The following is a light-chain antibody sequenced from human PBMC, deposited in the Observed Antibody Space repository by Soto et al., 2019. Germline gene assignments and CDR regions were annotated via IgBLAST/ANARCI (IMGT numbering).Light chain of an antibody. J-gene: IGKJ4*01. CDR2: GAS. V-gene: IGKV1-39*01. Sequence: DIQMTQSPSSLSAYVGDGVTITCRASQTIGKFLNWYHQKPGKAPNLLIYGASNLQSGVPSRFSGCGSGTEFTLTITSLHPEDFATYYCQQSYTTPPTFGGGTKVEIK. CDR3: QQSYTTPPT. CDR1: QTIGKF.